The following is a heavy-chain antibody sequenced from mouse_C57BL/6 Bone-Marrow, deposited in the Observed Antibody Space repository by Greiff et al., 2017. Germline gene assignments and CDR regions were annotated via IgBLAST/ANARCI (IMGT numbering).Heavy chain of an antibody. Sequence: VQLQQPGAELVKPGASVKMSCKASGYTFTSYWITWVKQRPGQGLAWIGDIYPGSGSPNYNEKFKSKATLTVGTSSSTAYMQLSSLTSEASAVYYCAIPFIYYYGSSPFDSWRVGTTLTVSS. V-gene: IGHV1-55*01. CDR3: AIPFIYYYGSSPFDS. CDR2: IYPGSGSP. J-gene: IGHJ2*01. CDR1: GYTFTSYW. D-gene: IGHD1-1*01.